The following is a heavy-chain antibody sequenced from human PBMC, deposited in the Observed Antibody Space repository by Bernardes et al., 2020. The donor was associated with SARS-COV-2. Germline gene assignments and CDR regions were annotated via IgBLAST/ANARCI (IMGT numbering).Heavy chain of an antibody. J-gene: IGHJ4*02. CDR3: AKESYTVTTFND. D-gene: IGHD4-4*01. V-gene: IGHV1-3*01. Sequence: ASVKVSCKTSGYNFPDNALHWVRQAPGQGLEWMGGISAANGKTRYSQKFQDRVIFTRDTSASTVYMELNSLRSEDTAVYYCAKESYTVTTFNDWGQGTLVTVSS. CDR1: GYNFPDNA. CDR2: ISAANGKT.